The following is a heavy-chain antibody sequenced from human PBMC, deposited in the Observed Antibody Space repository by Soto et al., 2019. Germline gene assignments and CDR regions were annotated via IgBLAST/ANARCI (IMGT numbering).Heavy chain of an antibody. J-gene: IGHJ4*02. CDR3: ARKNSGSYCFDY. D-gene: IGHD1-26*01. CDR2: IKEDGSEK. V-gene: IGHV3-7*03. CDR1: GFTFSAYW. Sequence: GGSLRLSCAASGFTFSAYWMTWVRQAPGKGLEWVANIKEDGSEKYYVDSVKGRFTISRDNAKNSLFLQMNSLRVEDTAVYYYARKNSGSYCFDYWGQGTLVTVSS.